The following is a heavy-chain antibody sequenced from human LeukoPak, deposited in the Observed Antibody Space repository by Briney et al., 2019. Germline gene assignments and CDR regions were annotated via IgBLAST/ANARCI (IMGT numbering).Heavy chain of an antibody. CDR2: INSDESNT. CDR1: GFTFSYYL. V-gene: IGHV3-74*01. CDR3: GRGGNGIDI. D-gene: IGHD2-8*01. J-gene: IGHJ3*02. Sequence: GGSLRLSCAASGFTFSYYLMHWVRQAPGKGLVWFSRINSDESNTNSYADSVKGRFIISKDNVKNTLYLQMNSMRAEDTAVYFCGRGGNGIDIWGQGTTVIVSS.